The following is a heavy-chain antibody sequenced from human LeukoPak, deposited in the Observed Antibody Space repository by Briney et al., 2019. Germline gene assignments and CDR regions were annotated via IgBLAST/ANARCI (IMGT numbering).Heavy chain of an antibody. CDR2: INPYSANR. CDR3: ARGPRGAPRGLDF. J-gene: IGHJ4*02. V-gene: IGHV1-2*02. D-gene: IGHD2-21*01. Sequence: TSVKVSCTPSGYTFTHYQIHWVRQAPGPGLEWMGWINPYSANRKHRHAFQDRVTLTRAASISTAYMELRRRTSDDTAVYFCARGPRGAPRGLDFWGQGTLVTVSS. CDR1: GYTFTHYQ.